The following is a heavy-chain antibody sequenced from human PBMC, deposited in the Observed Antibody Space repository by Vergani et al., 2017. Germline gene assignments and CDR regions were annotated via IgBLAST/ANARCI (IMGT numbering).Heavy chain of an antibody. CDR1: GGTFSSYT. CDR3: AGTPNYYDSSGFDY. D-gene: IGHD3-22*01. CDR2: IIPILGIA. V-gene: IGHV1-69*02. Sequence: QVQLVQSGAEVKKPGSSVKVSCKASGGTFSSYTISWVRQAPGQGLEWMGRIIPILGIANYAQKFQGRVTITADKSTCTAYMELRSLRSEDTAVYYCAGTPNYYDSSGFDYWGQGTLVTVSS. J-gene: IGHJ4*02.